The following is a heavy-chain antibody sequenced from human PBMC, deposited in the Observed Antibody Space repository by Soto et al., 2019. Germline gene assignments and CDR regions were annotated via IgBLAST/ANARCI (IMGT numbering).Heavy chain of an antibody. J-gene: IGHJ4*02. V-gene: IGHV1-69*13. CDR3: ASLIRYCSGGSCSYYFDY. D-gene: IGHD2-15*01. CDR2: IIPIFGTA. CDR1: GGTFSSYA. Sequence: GASVKVSCKASGGTFSSYAISWVRQAPGQGLEWMGGIIPIFGTANYAQKFQGRVTITADESTSTAYMELSSLRSEDTAVYYCASLIRYCSGGSCSYYFDYWRQGTLVTVSS.